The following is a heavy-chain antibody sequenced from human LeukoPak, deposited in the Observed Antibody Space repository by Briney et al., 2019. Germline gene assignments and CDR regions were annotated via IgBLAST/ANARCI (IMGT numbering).Heavy chain of an antibody. Sequence: PWGSLRLSCAASGFSFSSYAMRWVRQAQGKGLEWVAFISYDGSNKYYADSVKGRFTISRDNSKTTLNLQMNSMRAEATAVYYCARENVVVVVAATFDYWGQGTLVTVSS. D-gene: IGHD2-15*01. CDR3: ARENVVVVVAATFDY. CDR1: GFSFSSYA. V-gene: IGHV3-30-3*01. J-gene: IGHJ4*02. CDR2: ISYDGSNK.